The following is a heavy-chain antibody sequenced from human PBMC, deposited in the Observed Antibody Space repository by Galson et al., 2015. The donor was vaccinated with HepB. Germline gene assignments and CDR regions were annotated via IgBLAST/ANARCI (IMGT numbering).Heavy chain of an antibody. Sequence: SVKVSCKVSGYSLFDASIHWVRQAPGKGLEWMGGFGAEEGETIYAQRFQGRVTMTEDTSTDTAYMELNSLISQDTAVYFCAMDIVSTLYPYDSWGQGTLVTVSS. D-gene: IGHD5/OR15-5a*01. V-gene: IGHV1-24*01. CDR3: AMDIVSTLYPYDS. CDR1: GYSLFDAS. J-gene: IGHJ4*02. CDR2: FGAEEGET.